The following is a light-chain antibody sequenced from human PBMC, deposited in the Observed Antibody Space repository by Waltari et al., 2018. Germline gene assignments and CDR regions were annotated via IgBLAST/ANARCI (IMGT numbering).Light chain of an antibody. V-gene: IGLV2-23*01. J-gene: IGLJ3*02. Sequence: QSALTQPASVSGSPGQPITISCTGTSSDVGSYNLVSWYQHHPGKAPKVMIYEGSKRPSGVSNRFSGSKSGNTASLTISGLQAEDEADYYCCSYAGSTASVMFGGGTKLTVL. CDR3: CSYAGSTASVM. CDR2: EGS. CDR1: SSDVGSYNL.